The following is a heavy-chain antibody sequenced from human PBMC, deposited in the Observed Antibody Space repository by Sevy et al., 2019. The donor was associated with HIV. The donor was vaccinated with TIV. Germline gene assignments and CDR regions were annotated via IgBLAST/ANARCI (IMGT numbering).Heavy chain of an antibody. CDR2: INTNTGNP. CDR1: GYTFTSYA. V-gene: IGHV7-4-1*02. J-gene: IGHJ4*02. CDR3: ARSIAAADLGIFDY. D-gene: IGHD6-13*01. Sequence: ASVKVSCKASGYTFTSYAMNWVRQAPGQGLEWMGWINTNTGNPMYAQGFTGRFVFSLDTSVSTAYLQISSLKAEDTAVYYCARSIAAADLGIFDYWGQGTLVTVSS.